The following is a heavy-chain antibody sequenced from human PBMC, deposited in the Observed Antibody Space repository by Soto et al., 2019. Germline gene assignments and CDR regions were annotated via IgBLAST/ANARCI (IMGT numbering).Heavy chain of an antibody. CDR1: GFTFRSYW. V-gene: IGHV3-74*01. CDR2: INSDGSST. CDR3: ARDETQTFRSFVPYYGEDV. D-gene: IGHD3-10*01. J-gene: IGHJ6*02. Sequence: PGGSLRLSCAASGFTFRSYWMHWVRQAPGKGLVWVSHINSDGSSTNYADSVKGRFTISRDNAKNTLFLQMNSLSTEDTAVYYCARDETQTFRSFVPYYGEDVWGQGTTVTVSS.